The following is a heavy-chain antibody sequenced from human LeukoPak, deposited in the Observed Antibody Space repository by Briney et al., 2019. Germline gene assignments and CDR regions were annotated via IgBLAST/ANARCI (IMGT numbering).Heavy chain of an antibody. CDR3: ARGSRAMRGYSGYGYYYYYGMDV. V-gene: IGHV1-69*13. Sequence: SVKVSCKASGGTFSSYAISWVRQAPGQGLEWMGGIIPIFGTANYAQKFQGRVTITADESTSSAYMELSSLRSEDTAVYYCARGSRAMRGYSGYGYYYYYGMDVWGQGTTVTVSS. CDR2: IIPIFGTA. CDR1: GGTFSSYA. J-gene: IGHJ6*02. D-gene: IGHD5-12*01.